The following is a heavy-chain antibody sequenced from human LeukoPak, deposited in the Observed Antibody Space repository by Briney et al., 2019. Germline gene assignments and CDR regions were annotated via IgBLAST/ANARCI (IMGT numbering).Heavy chain of an antibody. V-gene: IGHV4-59*01. D-gene: IGHD3-10*01. CDR1: GGSINGFY. J-gene: IGHJ5*02. Sequence: PSETLSLTCIVSGGSINGFYWIWIRQPPEKGLEWIGHISHRGGTNYNPSLQSRVTISVDTSNKQFSLKLNSVTAADTAVYYCARGYDSGIYGRFDPWGQGTLVTVSS. CDR3: ARGYDSGIYGRFDP. CDR2: ISHRGGT.